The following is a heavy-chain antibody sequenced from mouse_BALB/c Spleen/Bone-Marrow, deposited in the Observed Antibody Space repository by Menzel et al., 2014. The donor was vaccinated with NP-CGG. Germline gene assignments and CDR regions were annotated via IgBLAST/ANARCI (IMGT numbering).Heavy chain of an antibody. D-gene: IGHD2-10*02. J-gene: IGHJ4*01. Sequence: EVKLQESGGGLVQPGGSLKLSCAASGFDFSRYWMSWVRQAPGKGLGWIGEINPDSSTINYTPSLRDKFIISRDSAKNTLYLQMSKVRSEDTALYYCARLGYGNSLAMDHWGQGTSVTVSS. CDR1: GFDFSRYW. CDR2: INPDSSTI. V-gene: IGHV4-1*02. CDR3: ARLGYGNSLAMDH.